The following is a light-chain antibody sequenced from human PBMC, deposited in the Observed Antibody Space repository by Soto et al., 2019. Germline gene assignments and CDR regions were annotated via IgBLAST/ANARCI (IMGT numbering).Light chain of an antibody. CDR3: LQHNSYPIT. J-gene: IGKJ5*01. V-gene: IGKV1-17*03. CDR2: GAY. CDR1: QGINNH. Sequence: DIQMPPSPSAMSASVGARVTITCRASQGINNHLVWFQQRPGKVPRRLIFGAYNLQSGVPSRFSGSGSGTEFTLTISGLQPEDFAIYYCLQHNSYPITLGQGTRLEIK.